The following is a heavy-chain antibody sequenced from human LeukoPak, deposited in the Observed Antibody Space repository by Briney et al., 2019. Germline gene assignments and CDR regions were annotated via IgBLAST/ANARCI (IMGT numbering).Heavy chain of an antibody. CDR2: ITSSGDNM. J-gene: IGHJ4*02. D-gene: IGHD6-13*01. Sequence: PGGSLRLSCAASGFTFSDYYMYWIRQAPGKGLEWISYITSSGDNMYYADPVKGRFTISRDNAETSLYLQMNSLRAEDTAVYYCAKNPRDGDSRSWYTPFDYWGQGTLVTVSS. V-gene: IGHV3-11*01. CDR1: GFTFSDYY. CDR3: AKNPRDGDSRSWYTPFDY.